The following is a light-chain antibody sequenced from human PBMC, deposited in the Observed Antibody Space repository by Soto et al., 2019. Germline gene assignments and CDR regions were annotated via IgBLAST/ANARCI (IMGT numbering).Light chain of an antibody. CDR1: SSNIGSNT. J-gene: IGLJ1*01. CDR2: GNN. Sequence: VLTQPPSASGTPGQRVTISCSGSSSNIGSNTVTWYRQLPGTAPKLLIYGNNQRPSGVPDRFSGSKSGTSASLAISGLQSEDEADYYCAAWDDSLNGRYVFGTGTKLTVL. V-gene: IGLV1-44*01. CDR3: AAWDDSLNGRYV.